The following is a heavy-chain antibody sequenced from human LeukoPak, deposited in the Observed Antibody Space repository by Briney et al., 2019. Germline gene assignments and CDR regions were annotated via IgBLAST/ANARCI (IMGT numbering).Heavy chain of an antibody. V-gene: IGHV4-59*05. J-gene: IGHJ4*02. CDR2: IYYSGST. CDR3: ARTGYGSGSYEDY. D-gene: IGHD3-10*01. CDR1: GASISSYY. Sequence: PSETLSLTCTVSGASISSYYWSWLRQPPGKGLEWIGSIYYSGSTYYNPSLKSRVTISVDTSKNQFSLKLSSVTAADTAVYYCARTGYGSGSYEDYWGQGTLVTVSS.